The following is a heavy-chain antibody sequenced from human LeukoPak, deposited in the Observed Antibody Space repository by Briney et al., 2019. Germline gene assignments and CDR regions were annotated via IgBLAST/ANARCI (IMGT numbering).Heavy chain of an antibody. CDR2: MYYSGTT. Sequence: TSETLSLTCSVSGSSMNLYSWNWIRQSPGKGLEWIAYMYYSGTTNHNPSLENRADISLDLSRHQFSLRLNSVTAADTAVYFCATTEKNRDYINLWGPGTTVIVSS. CDR3: ATTEKNRDYINL. V-gene: IGHV4-59*12. D-gene: IGHD5-12*01. J-gene: IGHJ6*01. CDR1: GSSMNLYS.